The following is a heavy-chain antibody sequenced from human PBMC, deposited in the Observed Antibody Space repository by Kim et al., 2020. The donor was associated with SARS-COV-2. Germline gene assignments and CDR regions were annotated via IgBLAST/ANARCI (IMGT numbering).Heavy chain of an antibody. J-gene: IGHJ4*02. Sequence: SETLSLTCTVSGGSISSGGYYWSWIRQHPGKGLEWIGYIYYSGSTYYNPSLKSRVTISVDTSKNQFSLKLSSVTAADTAVYYCARAPLRPSTVTPVSFDYWGQGTLVTVSS. CDR1: GGSISSGGYY. V-gene: IGHV4-31*03. CDR2: IYYSGST. CDR3: ARAPLRPSTVTPVSFDY. D-gene: IGHD4-17*01.